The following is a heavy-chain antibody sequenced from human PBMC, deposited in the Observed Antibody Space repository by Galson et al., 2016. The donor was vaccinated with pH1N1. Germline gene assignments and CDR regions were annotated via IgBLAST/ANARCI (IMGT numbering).Heavy chain of an antibody. J-gene: IGHJ3*02. CDR2: VNPGGSTI. D-gene: IGHD4-17*01. Sequence: QSGAEVTKPGESLKISCKASGYSFTRQWIAWARQVPGKGLEWVGVVNPGGSTIRYSPPFQGQVTISSDKSINIAYLQWISLRASDTATYYCARQYDFGDYRGDAFDIWGQGTVVIVSS. V-gene: IGHV5-51*03. CDR3: ARQYDFGDYRGDAFDI. CDR1: GYSFTRQW.